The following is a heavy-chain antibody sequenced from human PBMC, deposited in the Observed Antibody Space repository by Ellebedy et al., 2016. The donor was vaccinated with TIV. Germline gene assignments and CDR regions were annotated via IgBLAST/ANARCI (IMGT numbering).Heavy chain of an antibody. J-gene: IGHJ4*02. V-gene: IGHV5-51*01. CDR3: ARLGPSYGDY. Sequence: ASVKVSCKTSGYSFTSYWIGWVRQMPGKGLEWMGIIYPGDSDTRYSPSFQGQVTISADKSISTAYLQWSSLKASDTAMYYCARLGPSYGDYWGQGTLVTVSS. CDR1: GYSFTSYW. D-gene: IGHD4-17*01. CDR2: IYPGDSDT.